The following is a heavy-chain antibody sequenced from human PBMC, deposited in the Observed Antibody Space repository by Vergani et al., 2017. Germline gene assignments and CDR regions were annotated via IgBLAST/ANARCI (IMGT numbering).Heavy chain of an antibody. CDR3: ARAYGRYDWFDY. CDR1: GFTFSTYA. CDR2: ISASGAPT. V-gene: IGHV3-23*01. D-gene: IGHD1-20*01. Sequence: EVQLLESGGDLVQPGGSLRLSCAASGFTFSTYAMTWARQAPGKGLEWVSGISASGAPTYYADSVKGRVTISRDNSKNTLYLQMNSLRVEDTAVYYCARAYGRYDWFDYWGQRTLVTVSS. J-gene: IGHJ4*01.